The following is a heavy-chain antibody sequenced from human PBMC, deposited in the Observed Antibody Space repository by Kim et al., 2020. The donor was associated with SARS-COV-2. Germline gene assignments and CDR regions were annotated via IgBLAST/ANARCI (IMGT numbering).Heavy chain of an antibody. V-gene: IGHV6-1*01. J-gene: IGHJ6*02. CDR1: GDSVSSNSAA. D-gene: IGHD6-13*01. CDR3: ARGVWSIAAAQDGLPRDYGMDV. Sequence: SQTLSLTCAISGDSVSSNSAAWNWIRQSPSRGLEWLGRTYYRSKWYNDYAVSVKSRITINPDTSKNQFSLQLNSVTPEDTAVYYCARGVWSIAAAQDGLPRDYGMDVWGQGTTVTVSS. CDR2: TYYRSKWYN.